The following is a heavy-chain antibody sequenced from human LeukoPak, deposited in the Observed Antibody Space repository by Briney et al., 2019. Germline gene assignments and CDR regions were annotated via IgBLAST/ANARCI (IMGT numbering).Heavy chain of an antibody. Sequence: PSETLSLTCTVSGGSISSGGYYWSWIRLHPGKGLEWIGYIYYSGSTYYNPSLKSRVTISVDTSKNQFSLKLSSVTAADTAVYYCARRGYSGYHPFDYWGQGTLVTVSS. J-gene: IGHJ4*02. CDR3: ARRGYSGYHPFDY. V-gene: IGHV4-31*03. D-gene: IGHD5-12*01. CDR1: GGSISSGGYY. CDR2: IYYSGST.